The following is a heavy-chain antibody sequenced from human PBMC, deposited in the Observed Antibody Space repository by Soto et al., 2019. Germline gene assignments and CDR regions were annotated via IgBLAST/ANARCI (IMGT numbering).Heavy chain of an antibody. CDR3: ARDNMGATSYFDY. CDR2: ISGSGGST. J-gene: IGHJ4*02. D-gene: IGHD1-26*01. CDR1: GFTFSSYA. V-gene: IGHV3-23*01. Sequence: GGSLRLSCAASGFTFSSYAMSWVRQAPGKGLEWASAISGSGGSTYYADSVKGRFTISRDNSTSTAYMELSSLRSEDTAVYYCARDNMGATSYFDYWGQGTLVTVSS.